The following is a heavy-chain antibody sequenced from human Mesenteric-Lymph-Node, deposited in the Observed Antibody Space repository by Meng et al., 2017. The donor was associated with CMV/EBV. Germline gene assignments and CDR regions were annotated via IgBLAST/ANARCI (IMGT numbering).Heavy chain of an antibody. CDR3: ARWIFDY. CDR1: GFSFSRYG. Sequence: GESLKISCAASGFSFSRYGMHWVRQAPGKGLEWVAFIWYDGSSGYYVDSVKGRFTISRDNAKNSLYLQMNSLRAEDTAVYYCARWIFDYWGQGTLVTVSS. V-gene: IGHV3-33*01. CDR2: IWYDGSSG. D-gene: IGHD2-2*03. J-gene: IGHJ4*02.